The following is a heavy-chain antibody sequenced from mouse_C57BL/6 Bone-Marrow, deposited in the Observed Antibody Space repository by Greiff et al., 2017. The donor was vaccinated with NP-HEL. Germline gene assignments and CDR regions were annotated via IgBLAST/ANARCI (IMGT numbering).Heavy chain of an antibody. CDR1: GLTLSDYY. CDR2: ISNGGGST. D-gene: IGHD2-4*01. CDR3: ARHYDYDGGYFDV. J-gene: IGHJ1*03. Sequence: EVHLVESGGGLVQPGGSLKFSCPASGLTLSDYYMYWVRQNPEKRLGGVAYISNGGGSTYYPDTVKGRFTISRDNAKNTLYLQMSRLKSEDTAMYYCARHYDYDGGYFDVWGTGTTVTVSS. V-gene: IGHV5-12*01.